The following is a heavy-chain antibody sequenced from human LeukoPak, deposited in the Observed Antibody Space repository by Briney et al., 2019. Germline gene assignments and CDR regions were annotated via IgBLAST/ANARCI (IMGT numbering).Heavy chain of an antibody. J-gene: IGHJ4*02. CDR1: GFTVSSNY. D-gene: IGHD2-2*01. V-gene: IGHV3-48*02. Sequence: GGSLILSCAASGFTVSSNYMSWVRQAPGKGLEWVSYIGTSTTTISYADSVKGRFTISRDNAKNSLYLQMNSLRDEDTAVYYCARDFHYAFDYWGQGTLVTVSS. CDR3: ARDFHYAFDY. CDR2: IGTSTTTI.